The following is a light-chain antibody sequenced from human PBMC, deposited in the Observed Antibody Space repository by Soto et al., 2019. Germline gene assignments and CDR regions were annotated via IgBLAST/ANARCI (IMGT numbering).Light chain of an antibody. CDR1: SSDVGGYNY. CDR2: DVS. Sequence: QSALTQPRSVSGSPGQSVTISCTGTSSDVGGYNYVSWYQQHPGKAPKPMIYDVSKRPSGVPDRFSASNSGNTASLTISGRPAEDEDDYYCCSYEVSYTYVVFGGGTKVTVL. V-gene: IGLV2-11*01. CDR3: CSYEVSYTYVV. J-gene: IGLJ2*01.